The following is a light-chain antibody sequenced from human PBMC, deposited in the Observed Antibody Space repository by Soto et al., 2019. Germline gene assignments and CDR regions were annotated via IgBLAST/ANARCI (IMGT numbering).Light chain of an antibody. CDR3: QHYNNWPYT. CDR2: GAS. Sequence: EIMMTQSPAPLSVSPGERVTLSCRASQSLSSNLACYQHKPGQAPRLLIYGASTRATGIPDRFSGRGSGTEVTLTISGLQSADVAIYYCQHYNNWPYTWGLGTKVEIK. CDR1: QSLSSN. V-gene: IGKV3-15*01. J-gene: IGKJ2*01.